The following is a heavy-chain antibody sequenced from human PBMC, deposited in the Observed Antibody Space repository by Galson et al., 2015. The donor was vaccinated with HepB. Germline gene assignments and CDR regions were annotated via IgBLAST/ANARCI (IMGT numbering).Heavy chain of an antibody. J-gene: IGHJ1*01. Sequence: SLRLSCAASRFAFSDYCMTWVRHSPGKGLEWVATIKRDGSEKFYVDSVEGRFTISRDNARYSLYLQMDNVRGEDTAVYFCARGGRSTSYDSELWGPGPLVTVSS. CDR1: RFAFSDYC. D-gene: IGHD2-2*01. V-gene: IGHV3-7*01. CDR3: ARGGRSTSYDSEL. CDR2: IKRDGSEK.